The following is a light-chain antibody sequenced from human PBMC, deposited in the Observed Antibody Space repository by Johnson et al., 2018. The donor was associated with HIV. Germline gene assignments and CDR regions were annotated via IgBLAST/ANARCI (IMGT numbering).Light chain of an antibody. J-gene: IGLJ1*01. V-gene: IGLV1-51*01. Sequence: QSVLTQPPSVSAAPGQKVTISCSGSSSNIGNNYVSWYQQLPGTAPKLLIYDNNKRPSGIPDRFSGSKSGTSATLGITGLQTGDEADYYCGTWDSSLSAHNYVLGTGTKVTLL. CDR2: DNN. CDR1: SSNIGNNY. CDR3: GTWDSSLSAHNYV.